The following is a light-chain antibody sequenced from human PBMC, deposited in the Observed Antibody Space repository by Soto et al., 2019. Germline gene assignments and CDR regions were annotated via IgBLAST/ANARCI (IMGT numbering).Light chain of an antibody. CDR1: QSVSRN. CDR2: GAS. J-gene: IGKJ4*01. V-gene: IGKV3-15*01. Sequence: ETVMTQSPATLSMSPGERITLSCRASQSVSRNLAWYQQRPGQTPRLLFYGASTRATGIPARFSASGSGTEFILTISSLQSEDFAVYHCQQYNNWPLTFGGGTKVTIE. CDR3: QQYNNWPLT.